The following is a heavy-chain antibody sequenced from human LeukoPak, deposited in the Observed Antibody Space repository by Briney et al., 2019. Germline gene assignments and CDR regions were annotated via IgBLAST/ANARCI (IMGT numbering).Heavy chain of an antibody. D-gene: IGHD6-13*01. CDR2: IYSSGST. J-gene: IGHJ4*02. CDR3: AMRERLAAASDY. CDR1: GGSISSASYY. V-gene: IGHV4-61*02. Sequence: PSQTLSLTCTVSGGSISSASYYWSWIRQPAGKGLEWIGRIYSSGSTNYNPSLKSRVTISVDTSKSQFSLKLSSVTAADTAVYYCAMRERLAAASDYWGQGTLVTVSS.